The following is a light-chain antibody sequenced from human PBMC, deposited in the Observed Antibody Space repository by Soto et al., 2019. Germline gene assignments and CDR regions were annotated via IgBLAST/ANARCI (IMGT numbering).Light chain of an antibody. V-gene: IGKV3-20*01. CDR3: QQYVTSPFT. J-gene: IGKJ3*01. CDR1: QSVNSVY. Sequence: EIVLTQSPGTLSLSPGERASLSCRADQSVNSVYLARYQHKPGQAPRLLIYGASDRATGIPDRFSGSGSGTDFTLTISRLEPEDFAVYYCQQYVTSPFTFGPGTKVDIK. CDR2: GAS.